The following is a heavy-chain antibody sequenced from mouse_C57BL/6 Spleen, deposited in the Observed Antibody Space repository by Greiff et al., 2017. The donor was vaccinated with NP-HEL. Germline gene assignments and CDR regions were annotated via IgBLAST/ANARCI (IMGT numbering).Heavy chain of an antibody. J-gene: IGHJ3*01. V-gene: IGHV1-80*01. CDR1: GYAFSSYC. CDR3: ERGGDSWFAY. CDR2: IYPGDGDT. Sequence: QVQLQQSGAELVKPGASVKISCKASGYAFSSYCMNWVKQRPGTGLEWIGQIYPGDGDTNYNGKFKGKATLTADKSSSTAYMQLSSLTSEDSAVYVCERGGDSWFAYWGQGTLVTVSA.